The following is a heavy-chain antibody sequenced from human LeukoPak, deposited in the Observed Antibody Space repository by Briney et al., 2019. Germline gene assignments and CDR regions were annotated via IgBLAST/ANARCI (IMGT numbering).Heavy chain of an antibody. Sequence: GGSLRLSCAASGFTFSSYAMHWVRQAPGKGLEWVAAISYDGSNNYYANFGKGRFTICRGTSKNTLYLQMNCLRTEDTAVYYCARHNSYVSSTIYHYMDVWGKGTTVTVSS. D-gene: IGHD3-16*01. CDR2: ISYDGSNN. V-gene: IGHV3-30*04. CDR1: GFTFSSYA. CDR3: ARHNSYVSSTIYHYMDV. J-gene: IGHJ6*03.